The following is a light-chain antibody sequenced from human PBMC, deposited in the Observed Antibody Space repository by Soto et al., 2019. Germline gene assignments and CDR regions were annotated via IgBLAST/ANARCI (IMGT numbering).Light chain of an antibody. CDR3: QQYNNWLRGF. J-gene: IGKJ3*01. Sequence: EIVMTQSPATLSVSPGERATLSCRASQSVSSNLAWYQQKPGQAPRLLIYGASTRATGIPARFSGSGSGTEFTLTISSLQSEDFAVYYCQQYNNWLRGFFGPGTKVDIK. V-gene: IGKV3-15*01. CDR2: GAS. CDR1: QSVSSN.